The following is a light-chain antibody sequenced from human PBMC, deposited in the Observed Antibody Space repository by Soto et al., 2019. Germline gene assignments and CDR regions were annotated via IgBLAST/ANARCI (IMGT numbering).Light chain of an antibody. J-gene: IGLJ2*01. Sequence: QSALTQPPSASGSPGQSVTISCTGTSSDIGAYNYVSWYRQYPDKAPKLLVYQVTKRPSGVPDRFSGSKSGNTAALTVSGLQAEDEAVYYCCSYAGSRVVFGGGTKLTVL. CDR3: CSYAGSRVV. CDR1: SSDIGAYNY. V-gene: IGLV2-8*01. CDR2: QVT.